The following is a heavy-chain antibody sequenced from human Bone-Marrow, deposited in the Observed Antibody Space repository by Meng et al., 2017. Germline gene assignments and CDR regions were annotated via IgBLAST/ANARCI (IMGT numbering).Heavy chain of an antibody. Sequence: ASVKVSCKASGYTFTTYDFNWVRQASGQGLEWLGWLNPNSGGTGYSQKFQGRITLTRDTSINTAYLELSGLASEDTAVYYCARNKPSTGDFDVWGQGTLVTVSS. CDR1: GYTFTTYD. J-gene: IGHJ4*02. CDR3: ARNKPSTGDFDV. CDR2: LNPNSGGT. V-gene: IGHV1-8*01. D-gene: IGHD1-1*01.